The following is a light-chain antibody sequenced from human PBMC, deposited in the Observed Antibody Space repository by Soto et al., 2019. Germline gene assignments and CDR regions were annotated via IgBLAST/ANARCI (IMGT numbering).Light chain of an antibody. CDR1: QSVSSN. V-gene: IGKV3-20*01. CDR3: HQYGTSPPVT. CDR2: GAS. Sequence: EVVMTQSPDTLSVSPGERATLSCRASQSVSSNLAWYQQKPGQPPSLLIFGASTRATGVPARFSGSGSGTDFTLTITRLEPEDFAVYYCHQYGTSPPVTFGQGTRLEIK. J-gene: IGKJ5*01.